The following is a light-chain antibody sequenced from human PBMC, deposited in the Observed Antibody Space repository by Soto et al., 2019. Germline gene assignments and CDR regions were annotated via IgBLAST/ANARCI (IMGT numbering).Light chain of an antibody. CDR1: SSNIGSNY. V-gene: IGLV1-47*01. Sequence: QSVLTQPPSASGTPGQRVTISCSGSSSNIGSNYVYWYQQLPGTAPKLLIYRNNQRPSGVPDRFSGSKSGTSASLAISGPGSEDEAVYYCAAWDDSLRGPLFGGGTKVTVL. J-gene: IGLJ2*01. CDR2: RNN. CDR3: AAWDDSLRGPL.